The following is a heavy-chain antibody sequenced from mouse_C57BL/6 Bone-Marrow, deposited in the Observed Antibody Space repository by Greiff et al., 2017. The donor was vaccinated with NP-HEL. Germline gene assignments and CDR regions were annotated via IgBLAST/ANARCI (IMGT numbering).Heavy chain of an antibody. CDR3: TTYGYRNY. J-gene: IGHJ2*01. CDR2: IDPENGDT. D-gene: IGHD2-2*01. V-gene: IGHV14-4*01. Sequence: DVQLVESGAELVRPGASVKLSCTASGFNIKDDYMHWVKQRPEQGLEWIGWIDPENGDTEYASKFQGKATITADTSSNTAYLQLSSLTSEDTAVYYCTTYGYRNYWGQGTTLTVSS. CDR1: GFNIKDDY.